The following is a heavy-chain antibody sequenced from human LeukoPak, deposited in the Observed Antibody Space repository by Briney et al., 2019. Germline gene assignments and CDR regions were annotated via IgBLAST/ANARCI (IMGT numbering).Heavy chain of an antibody. CDR1: VYTFTSYG. CDR2: ISAYNGNT. Sequence: ASVKVSCKASVYTFTSYGISWVRQAPGQRLEWVGWISAYNGNTNYAQKLQGRVTITTDTSTSTAYMELRSLRSDDTAVYYCARGGMLPGIAVAENYWGQGTLVTVSS. D-gene: IGHD6-19*01. CDR3: ARGGMLPGIAVAENY. V-gene: IGHV1-18*01. J-gene: IGHJ4*02.